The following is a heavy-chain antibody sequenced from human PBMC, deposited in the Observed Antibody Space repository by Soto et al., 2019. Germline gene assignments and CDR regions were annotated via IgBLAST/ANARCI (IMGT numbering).Heavy chain of an antibody. V-gene: IGHV3-9*01. D-gene: IGHD5-12*01. CDR2: ISWNSGSI. J-gene: IGHJ6*02. Sequence: GGSLRLSCAASGFTFDDYAMHWARQAPGKGLEWVSGISWNSGSIGYADSVKGRFTISRDNAKNSLYLQMNSLRAEDTALYYCAKDIDGYDSSYYGMDVWGQGTTVTVSS. CDR1: GFTFDDYA. CDR3: AKDIDGYDSSYYGMDV.